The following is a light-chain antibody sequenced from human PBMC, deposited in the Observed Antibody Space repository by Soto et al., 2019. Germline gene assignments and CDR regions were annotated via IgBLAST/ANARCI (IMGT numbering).Light chain of an antibody. J-gene: IGKJ1*01. CDR3: QQYDDSPGT. CDR2: GAS. Sequence: ILLTQSPGTLSLSPGERATLSCRASQSVSSSYLAWYQQKPGQAPRLLIYGASNRATAIPDRFSGSGSGTDFTLTISRLEPEDFAVYYCQQYDDSPGTFGQGTKVDIK. V-gene: IGKV3-20*01. CDR1: QSVSSSY.